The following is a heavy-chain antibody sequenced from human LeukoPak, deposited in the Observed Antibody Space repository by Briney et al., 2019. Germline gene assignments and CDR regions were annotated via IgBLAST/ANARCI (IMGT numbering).Heavy chain of an antibody. CDR2: IYYSGST. CDR3: ARHRVAAAGTFDY. CDR1: GGSISSYY. Sequence: PSETLSLTCTVSGGSISSYYWSWIQQPPGKGLEWIGYIYYSGSTNYNPSLKSRVTISVDTSKNQFSLKLSSVTAADTAVYYCARHRVAAAGTFDYWGQGTLVTVSS. V-gene: IGHV4-59*08. D-gene: IGHD6-13*01. J-gene: IGHJ4*02.